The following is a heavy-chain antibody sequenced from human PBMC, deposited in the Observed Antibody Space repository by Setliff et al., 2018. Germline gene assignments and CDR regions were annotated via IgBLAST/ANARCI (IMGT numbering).Heavy chain of an antibody. D-gene: IGHD6-13*01. CDR2: INSDGSTT. Sequence: ETLSLSCAASGFTFSTYWMHWVRQAPGKGLVWVSRINSDGSTTSYADSVKGRFTISRDNTKNTLYLQMNSLRAEDTAVYYCVSWLYYYYDGVDVWGQGTTVTVSS. CDR3: VSWLYYYYDGVDV. J-gene: IGHJ6*02. CDR1: GFTFSTYW. V-gene: IGHV3-74*01.